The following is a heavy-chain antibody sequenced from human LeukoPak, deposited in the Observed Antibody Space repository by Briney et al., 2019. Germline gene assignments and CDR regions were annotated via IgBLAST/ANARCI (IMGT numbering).Heavy chain of an antibody. CDR2: IKSKTDGGTT. D-gene: IGHD3-22*01. CDR3: TTAKYDSSGYRDY. CDR1: GFTLSNAW. J-gene: IGHJ4*02. V-gene: IGHV3-15*01. Sequence: GGSLRLSCAASGFTLSNAWMSWARQAPGKGREWVGRIKSKTDGGTTDYAAPVKGRFTISRDDSKNTLYLQMNSRKTEDTAVYYCTTAKYDSSGYRDYWGQGTLVTVSS.